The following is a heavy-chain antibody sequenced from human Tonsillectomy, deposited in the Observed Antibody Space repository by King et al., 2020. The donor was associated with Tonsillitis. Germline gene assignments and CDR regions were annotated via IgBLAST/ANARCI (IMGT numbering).Heavy chain of an antibody. CDR1: GGTFSSYA. V-gene: IGHV1-69*01. CDR2: IIPIFGTA. CDR3: ARDTSDCGGDCSSGAEYFQH. D-gene: IGHD2-21*02. Sequence: QLVQSGAEVKKPGSSVKVSCKASGGTFSSYAISWVRQAPGQGLEWMGGIIPIFGTANYAQKFQGRVTITAGGSTGTAYLEPSSLRSEDTAGYYCARDTSDCGGDCSSGAEYFQHWGQGTLVTVSS. J-gene: IGHJ1*01.